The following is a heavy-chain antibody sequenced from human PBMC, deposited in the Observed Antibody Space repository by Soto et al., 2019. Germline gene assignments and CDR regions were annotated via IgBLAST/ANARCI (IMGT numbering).Heavy chain of an antibody. CDR3: ARRVGLKQWIPTKYYFDY. CDR1: GGSISSYY. D-gene: IGHD6-19*01. CDR2: IYYSGST. Sequence: SETLSLTCTVSGGSISSYYWSWIRQPPGKGLEWIGYIYYSGSTNCNPSLKSRVTISVDTSKNQFSLKLSSVTAADTAVYYCARRVGLKQWIPTKYYFDYWGQGTLVTVSS. V-gene: IGHV4-59*01. J-gene: IGHJ4*02.